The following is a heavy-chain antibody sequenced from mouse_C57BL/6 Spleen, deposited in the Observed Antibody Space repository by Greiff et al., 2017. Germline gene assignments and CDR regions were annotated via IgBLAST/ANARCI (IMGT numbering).Heavy chain of an antibody. CDR2: IDPSDSYT. V-gene: IGHV1-59*01. CDR3: ASEYYGSTPYAMDY. CDR1: GYTFTSYW. D-gene: IGHD1-1*01. Sequence: QVQLQQPGAELVRPGTSVKLSCKASGYTFTSYWMHWVKQRPGQGLEWIGVIDPSDSYTNYNQKFKGKATLTVDTTSSTAYMQLSSLTSEDSAVYYCASEYYGSTPYAMDYWGQGTSVTVSS. J-gene: IGHJ4*01.